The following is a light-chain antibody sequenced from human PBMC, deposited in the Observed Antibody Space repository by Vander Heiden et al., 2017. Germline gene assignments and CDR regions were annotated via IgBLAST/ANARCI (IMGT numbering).Light chain of an antibody. J-gene: IGLJ2*01. V-gene: IGLV1-40*01. Sequence: QSVLTQPPSVSGAPGQRVTLSCPGRRSNIGAGYDVHWYQQLPGTAPKLLIYGNSNRPSGVPDRFSGSKSGTSASLAITGLQAEDEADYYCQSYDSSLSGSHVVFGGGTKLTVL. CDR1: RSNIGAGYD. CDR3: QSYDSSLSGSHVV. CDR2: GNS.